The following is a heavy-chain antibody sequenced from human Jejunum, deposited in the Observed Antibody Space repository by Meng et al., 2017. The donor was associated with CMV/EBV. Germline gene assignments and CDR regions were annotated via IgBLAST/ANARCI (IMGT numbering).Heavy chain of an antibody. CDR1: GFTVSSDF. J-gene: IGHJ4*02. CDR3: ARGRGAH. D-gene: IGHD3-10*01. V-gene: IGHV3-53*01. Sequence: LKISCAAYGFTVSSDFMSWVRQAPGKGLEWVSLIHGADNTHYTDSVKGRFSISRDNSKNTVYLQMNSLRVDDTAVYYCARGRGAHWGQGTRVTVSS. CDR2: IHGADNT.